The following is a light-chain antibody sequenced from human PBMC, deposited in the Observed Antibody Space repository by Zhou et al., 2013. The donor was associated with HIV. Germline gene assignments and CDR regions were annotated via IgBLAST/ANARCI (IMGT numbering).Light chain of an antibody. J-gene: IGKJ3*01. CDR3: QQSYIIPPT. CDR1: QSIVSY. V-gene: IGKV1-39*01. CDR2: AAS. Sequence: DIQMTQSPSSLSASVGDRVTVTCRASQSIVSYVNWYQHKPGKAPKLLIYAASNLQKGVPSRFHGSGSGTDFTLTISSLQAEDSATYYCQQSYIIPPTFGPGPKWLSN.